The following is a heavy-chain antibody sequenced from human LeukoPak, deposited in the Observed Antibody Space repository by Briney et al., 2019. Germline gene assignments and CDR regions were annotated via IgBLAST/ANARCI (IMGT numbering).Heavy chain of an antibody. CDR1: GGSISSYY. V-gene: IGHV4-59*01. J-gene: IGHJ4*02. Sequence: SETLSLTCTVSGGSISSYYWSWIRQPPGKGLEWIGYIYYSGSTNYNPSLKSRVTISVDTSKNQFSLKLSSVTAADTAVYYCARTYGDYFDYWGQGTLVTVSS. CDR3: ARTYGDYFDY. D-gene: IGHD4-17*01. CDR2: IYYSGST.